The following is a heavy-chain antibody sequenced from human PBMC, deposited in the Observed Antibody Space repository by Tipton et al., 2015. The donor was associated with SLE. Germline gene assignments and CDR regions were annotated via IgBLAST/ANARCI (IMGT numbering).Heavy chain of an antibody. CDR2: MYYSGST. J-gene: IGHJ4*02. Sequence: LRLSCTVSGGSISSSSYYWDWIRQPPGKGLEWIGSMYYSGSTYYNPSLKSRVTISIDTSKNQFSLKLSSMTAADTAVYYCARGQYKRDYWGQGTLVTVSS. D-gene: IGHD1-1*01. V-gene: IGHV4-39*07. CDR1: GGSISSSSYY. CDR3: ARGQYKRDY.